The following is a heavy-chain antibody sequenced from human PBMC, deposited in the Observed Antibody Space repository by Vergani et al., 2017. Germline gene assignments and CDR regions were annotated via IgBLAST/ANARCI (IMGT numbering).Heavy chain of an antibody. CDR1: GFSFSNSN. Sequence: EVQLVESGGGLVQPGGSLRLSCAASGFSFSNSNMNWVRQAPGKGLEWVSHIYSGDETYYADSVKGRVTISRDTSKNTLHLQINNLRVEDTAVYYCARGNYYGSGTYVDPWGQGTLVTVSS. CDR3: ARGNYYGSGTYVDP. CDR2: IYSGDET. J-gene: IGHJ5*02. D-gene: IGHD3-10*01. V-gene: IGHV3-66*02.